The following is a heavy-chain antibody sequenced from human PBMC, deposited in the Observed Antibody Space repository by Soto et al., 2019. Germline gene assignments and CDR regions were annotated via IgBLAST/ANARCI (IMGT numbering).Heavy chain of an antibody. D-gene: IGHD1-7*01. CDR2: ISYDGSNK. Sequence: QVQLVESGGGVVQPGRSLRLSCAASGFTFSSYAMHWVRQAPGKGLEWVAVISYDGSNKYYADSVKGRFTISRDNYKNTLYLQMNSLRAEDTAVYYCARSSGGLELQSFDYWGQGTLVTVSS. J-gene: IGHJ4*02. CDR1: GFTFSSYA. V-gene: IGHV3-30-3*01. CDR3: ARSSGGLELQSFDY.